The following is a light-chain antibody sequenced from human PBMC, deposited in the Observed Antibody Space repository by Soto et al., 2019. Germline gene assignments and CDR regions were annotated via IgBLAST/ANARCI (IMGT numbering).Light chain of an antibody. V-gene: IGKV3-11*01. CDR2: DAS. Sequence: EIVLTQSPATLSLSPGERATLSCRASQSVSSYLAWYQQKPGQAPRLLIYDASNRATGIPARFSGSGSGTDFTLTISSLEPKDFAVYYCQQRSNWPPKHTFGQGTQLQIK. CDR1: QSVSSY. CDR3: QQRSNWPPKHT. J-gene: IGKJ2*01.